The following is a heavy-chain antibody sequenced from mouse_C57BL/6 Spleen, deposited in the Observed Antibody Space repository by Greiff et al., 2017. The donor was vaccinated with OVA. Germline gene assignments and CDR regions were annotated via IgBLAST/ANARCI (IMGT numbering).Heavy chain of an antibody. D-gene: IGHD3-2*02. V-gene: IGHV1-59*01. CDR2: IDPSDSST. Sequence: VQLQQPGAELVRPGTSVKLSCKASGYTFTSYWMHWVKQRPGQGLEWIGVIDPSDSSTNYNQKFKGKATLTVDTSSSTAYMQLSSLTSEDSAVYYCAREDSSGYGAYWGQGTLVTVSA. CDR3: AREDSSGYGAY. J-gene: IGHJ3*01. CDR1: GYTFTSYW.